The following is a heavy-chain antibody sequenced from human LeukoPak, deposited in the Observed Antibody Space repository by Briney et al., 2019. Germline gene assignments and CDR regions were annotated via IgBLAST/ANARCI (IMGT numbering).Heavy chain of an antibody. Sequence: ASVKLSCKASGGTFSSYAISWVRQAPGQGLEWMGRIIPIPGIANYAQKFQGRVTITADKSTSTAYMELSSLRSEDTAVYYRARSVVYDSSGYYYVDWFDPWGQGTLVTVSS. CDR2: IIPIPGIA. D-gene: IGHD3-22*01. J-gene: IGHJ5*02. V-gene: IGHV1-69*04. CDR1: GGTFSSYA. CDR3: ARSVVYDSSGYYYVDWFDP.